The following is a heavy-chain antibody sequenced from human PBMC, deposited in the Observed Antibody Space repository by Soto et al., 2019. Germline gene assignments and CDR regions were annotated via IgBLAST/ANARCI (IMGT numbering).Heavy chain of an antibody. Sequence: GGSLRLSCAASGFTFSSYAMSWVRQAPGKGLEWVSAISGSGGSTYYADSVKGRFTISRDNSKNTLYLRMNSLRAEDTAVYYCTTDLIPYYYDSSGAFDIWGQGTMVTVSS. J-gene: IGHJ3*02. V-gene: IGHV3-23*01. CDR2: ISGSGGST. CDR1: GFTFSSYA. CDR3: TTDLIPYYYDSSGAFDI. D-gene: IGHD3-22*01.